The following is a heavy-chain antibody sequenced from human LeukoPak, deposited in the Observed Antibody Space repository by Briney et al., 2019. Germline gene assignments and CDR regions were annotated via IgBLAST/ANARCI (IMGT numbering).Heavy chain of an antibody. CDR3: ARHGGYCTSTTCFLSWFHP. Sequence: SETLSLTCIVSGASISSSSYHWGWVRQPPGKDLEWIGSIYYSGSTYYNPSLKSRVTVSVDTSKNQFSLRLTSVTAADTAVYYCARHGGYCTSTTCFLSWFHPWGQGTLVTVSS. CDR2: IYYSGST. CDR1: GASISSSSYH. D-gene: IGHD2-2*01. J-gene: IGHJ5*02. V-gene: IGHV4-39*01.